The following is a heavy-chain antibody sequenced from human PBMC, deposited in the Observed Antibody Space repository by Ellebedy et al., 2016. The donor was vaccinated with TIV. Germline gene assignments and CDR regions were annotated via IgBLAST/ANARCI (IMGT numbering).Heavy chain of an antibody. CDR1: GFTFSSYA. CDR2: ITGSGGST. J-gene: IGHJ4*02. CDR3: ARALMPGYSYGKIDY. D-gene: IGHD5-18*01. Sequence: GESLKISCAASGFTFSSYAVNWVRQAPGKGLEWVSSITGSGGSTYYADSVKGRFTISRDNSKNTLYRQINSLRAEDTAVYYCARALMPGYSYGKIDYWGQGTQVTVSS. V-gene: IGHV3-23*01.